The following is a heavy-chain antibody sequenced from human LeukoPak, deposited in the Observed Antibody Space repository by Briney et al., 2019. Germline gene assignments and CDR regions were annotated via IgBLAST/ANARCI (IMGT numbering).Heavy chain of an antibody. D-gene: IGHD3-16*01. CDR1: GVTFSDYY. J-gene: IGHJ4*02. CDR2: VSTSRTYT. Sequence: GGSLRLSCAASGVTFSDYYMSWIHQAPGKGLDWGSYVSTSRTYTNYADSVKGRFTISRHNAKNSLYLQMNSLRAEDTAVYYCARGLTITSPLDYWGQGTLVTVSS. CDR3: ARGLTITSPLDY. V-gene: IGHV3-11*06.